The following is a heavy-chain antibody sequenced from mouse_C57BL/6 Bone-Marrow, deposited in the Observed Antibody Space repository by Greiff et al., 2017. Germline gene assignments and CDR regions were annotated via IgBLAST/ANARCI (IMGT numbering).Heavy chain of an antibody. CDR3: TTRTAQATWGYAMDY. D-gene: IGHD3-2*02. J-gene: IGHJ4*01. V-gene: IGHV14-4*01. CDR2: IDPENGDT. CDR1: GFNFKDDY. Sequence: EVQRVESGAELVRPGASVKLSCTASGFNFKDDYMHWVKQRPEQGLEWIGWIDPENGDTEYASKFQGKATITADTSSNTAYLQLSSLTSEDTAVYYCTTRTAQATWGYAMDYWGQGTSVTVSS.